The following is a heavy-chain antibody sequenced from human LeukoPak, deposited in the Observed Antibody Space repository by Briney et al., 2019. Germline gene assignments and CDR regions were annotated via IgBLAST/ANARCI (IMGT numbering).Heavy chain of an antibody. J-gene: IGHJ6*03. CDR2: ISSSSSYI. V-gene: IGHV3-21*01. CDR3: ANSNRYCSGGSCYSYYYYYMDV. CDR1: GFTFSSYS. Sequence: GGSLRLSCAASGFTFSSYSMNWVRQAPGKGLEWVSSISSSSSYIYYADSVKGRFTISRDNAKNSLYLQMNSLRAEDTAVYYCANSNRYCSGGSCYSYYYYYMDVWGKGTTVTISS. D-gene: IGHD2-15*01.